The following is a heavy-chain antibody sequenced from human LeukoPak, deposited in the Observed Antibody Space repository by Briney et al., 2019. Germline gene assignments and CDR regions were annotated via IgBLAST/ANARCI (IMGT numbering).Heavy chain of an antibody. V-gene: IGHV3-33*08. CDR1: GFTFSSYS. J-gene: IGHJ4*02. CDR3: ARDDYGDFHFDY. CDR2: IWSAGNNK. D-gene: IGHD4-17*01. Sequence: GGSLRLSCAASGFTFSSYSMNWVRQAPGKGLEWVAVIWSAGNNKYYGGSVKGRFTISRDDSKNTLYLQMDSLRVEDTAVYYCARDDYGDFHFDYWGQGTLVTVSS.